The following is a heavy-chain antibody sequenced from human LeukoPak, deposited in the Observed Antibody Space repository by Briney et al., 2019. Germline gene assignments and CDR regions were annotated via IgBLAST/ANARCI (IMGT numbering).Heavy chain of an antibody. CDR1: GLTVTSNH. Sequence: PGGSLRLSCAASGLTVTSNHMSWVRQAPGKGLEWVSLIKSDGTTEYADSVKGRFTISRDNPKNTLFLQMNSLRVEDTAVYYCARLRRGYWGRGTPVTVSS. J-gene: IGHJ4*02. V-gene: IGHV3-53*01. CDR3: ARLRRGY. CDR2: IKSDGTT.